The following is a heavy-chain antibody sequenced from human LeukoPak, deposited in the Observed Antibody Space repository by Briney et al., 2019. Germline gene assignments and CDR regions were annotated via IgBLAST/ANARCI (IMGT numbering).Heavy chain of an antibody. CDR1: GGSISTYY. Sequence: SETLSLTCTVSGGSISTYYWTWIRQPPGKGLEWIGYTDYSGSTNYNPSLKSRVSISVDTSKNQFSLRLSSVTAADTAVYYCARGQRGLPYWGQGTLVTVSS. CDR2: TDYSGST. V-gene: IGHV4-59*01. J-gene: IGHJ4*02. CDR3: ARGQRGLPY. D-gene: IGHD3-16*01.